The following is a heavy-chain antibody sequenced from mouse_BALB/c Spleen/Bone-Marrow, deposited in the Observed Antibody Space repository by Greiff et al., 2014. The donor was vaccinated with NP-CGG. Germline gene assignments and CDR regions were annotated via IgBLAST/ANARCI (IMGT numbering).Heavy chain of an antibody. Sequence: VQLKESEAELVKPGASVKLSCTASGFNIKDTYMHWVKQRPEQGLEWIGRIDPANGNTRYDPKFQGKATITADTSSNTAYLQLSSLTSEDTAVYYCASYYYGSSSFAYWGQGTLVTVSA. D-gene: IGHD1-1*01. CDR2: IDPANGNT. CDR3: ASYYYGSSSFAY. J-gene: IGHJ3*01. V-gene: IGHV14-3*02. CDR1: GFNIKDTY.